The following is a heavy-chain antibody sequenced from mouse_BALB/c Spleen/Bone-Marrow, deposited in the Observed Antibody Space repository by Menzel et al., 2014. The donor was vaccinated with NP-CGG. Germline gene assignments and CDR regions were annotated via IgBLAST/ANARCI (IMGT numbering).Heavy chain of an antibody. D-gene: IGHD2-3*01. CDR3: AKNDGYFD. CDR2: ISRGGSYT. CDR1: GFTFSSYA. V-gene: IGHV5-9-3*01. J-gene: IGHJ3*01. Sequence: EVKLMESGGGLVKPGGSLKLSCAASGFTFSSYAMTWVRQTPEKRLEWVGTISRGGSYTYYPQSVKGRFIISRDNAKNTLYLQMSSLRSEDKSMYYFAKNDGYFDWGQGTLVTVSA.